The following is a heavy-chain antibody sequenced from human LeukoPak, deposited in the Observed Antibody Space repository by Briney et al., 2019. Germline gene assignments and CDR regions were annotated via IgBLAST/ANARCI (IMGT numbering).Heavy chain of an antibody. CDR3: ARGGAARPDI. CDR2: ISSSSSTI. CDR1: GFTLSSYS. Sequence: GGSLRLSCAASGFTLSSYSMNWVRQAPGKGLEWVSYISSSSSTIYYADSVKGRFTISRDNARNSLYLQMNSLRVEDTAVYYCARGGAARPDIWGQGTMVTVSS. D-gene: IGHD6-6*01. V-gene: IGHV3-48*01. J-gene: IGHJ3*02.